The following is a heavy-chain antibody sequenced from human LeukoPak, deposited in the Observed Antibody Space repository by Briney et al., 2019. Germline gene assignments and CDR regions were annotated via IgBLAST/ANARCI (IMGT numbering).Heavy chain of an antibody. CDR2: IIPIFGTA. J-gene: IGHJ6*03. CDR3: ATSSRAITIFGVVPYMDV. CDR1: GYTFSNYA. D-gene: IGHD3-3*01. V-gene: IGHV1-69*06. Sequence: GASVKVSCKASGYTFSNYAISWVRQAPGQGLEWMGGIIPIFGTANYAQKFQGRVTITADKSTSTAYMELSSLRSEDTAVYYCATSSRAITIFGVVPYMDVWGKGTTVTVSS.